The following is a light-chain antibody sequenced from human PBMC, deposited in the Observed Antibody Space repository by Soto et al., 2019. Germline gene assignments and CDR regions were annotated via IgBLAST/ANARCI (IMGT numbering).Light chain of an antibody. CDR1: QSVSSSY. J-gene: IGKJ2*01. CDR2: GAS. V-gene: IGKV3-20*01. Sequence: EIVLTQSPGTLSLSPGERATLSCRASQSVSSSYLAWYQQKPGQAPRLLIYGASSRATGIPDRFSCSGSGTDFTLTISSLEPEDFAVYYCHQYGSSPYTFGQGTKLEIK. CDR3: HQYGSSPYT.